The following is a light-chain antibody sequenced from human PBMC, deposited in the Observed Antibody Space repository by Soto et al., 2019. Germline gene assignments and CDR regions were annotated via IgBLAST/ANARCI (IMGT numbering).Light chain of an antibody. CDR1: RSLSSAY. J-gene: IGKJ1*01. CDR2: DAS. Sequence: IGLMQSPGTLSLSPGERATLSCRASRSLSSAYLAWYQQKPGQAPRLLFYDASRRATGTPDRFSVSGSGTDFTLTISRLEPEDFAVYYCQQYGDSPRTFGQGTKVDI. V-gene: IGKV3-20*01. CDR3: QQYGDSPRT.